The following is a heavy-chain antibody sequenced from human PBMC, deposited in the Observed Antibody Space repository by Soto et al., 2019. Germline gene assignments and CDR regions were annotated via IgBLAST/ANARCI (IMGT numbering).Heavy chain of an antibody. CDR1: GGTFSSYA. Sequence: ASVKVSCKASGGTFSSYAISWVRQAPGQGLEWMGIINPSGGSTSYAQKFQGRVTMTRDTSTSTVYMELSSLRSEDTAVYYCARDYGGNSYAFDIWGQGTMVTVSS. V-gene: IGHV1-46*01. D-gene: IGHD4-17*01. CDR2: INPSGGST. J-gene: IGHJ3*02. CDR3: ARDYGGNSYAFDI.